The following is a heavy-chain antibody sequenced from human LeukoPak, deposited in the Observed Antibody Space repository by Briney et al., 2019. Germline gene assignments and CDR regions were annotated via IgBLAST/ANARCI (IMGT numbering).Heavy chain of an antibody. D-gene: IGHD1-1*01. V-gene: IGHV4-59*08. CDR2: VYHTGRT. Sequence: SETLSLTCTVSGASISSYYWRWIRQPPGKGLEWIGYVYHTGRTDDNPSLQSRVTVSLDTSKNQFSLKLSSVTAADTAVYYCASLDNYKNDYWGQGTLVTVSS. J-gene: IGHJ4*02. CDR3: ASLDNYKNDY. CDR1: GASISSYY.